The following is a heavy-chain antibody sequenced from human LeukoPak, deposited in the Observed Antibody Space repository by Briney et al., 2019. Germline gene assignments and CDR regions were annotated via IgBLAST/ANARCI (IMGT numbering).Heavy chain of an antibody. CDR2: IYHSGST. Sequence: SDTLSLTRAVYGGSCSGFYWSWIPAPTGKRVECSGGIYHSGSTHYTPSLKCRVTISVDTHKKQFSLTLSSVPAADTAVYYCASQRDYMVRGVIANYYYYGMDVWGQRTTVTVSS. CDR3: ASQRDYMVRGVIANYYYYGMDV. CDR1: GGSCSGFY. D-gene: IGHD3-10*01. J-gene: IGHJ6*02. V-gene: IGHV4-34*01.